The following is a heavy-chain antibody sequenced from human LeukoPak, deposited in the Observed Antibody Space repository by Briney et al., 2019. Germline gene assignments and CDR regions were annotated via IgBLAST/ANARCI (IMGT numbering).Heavy chain of an antibody. D-gene: IGHD3-22*01. Sequence: SETLSLTCTVSGGSISSGDYYWSWIRQPPGKGLEWIGYIYYSGSTYYNPSLKSRVTISVDTSKNQFSLKLSSVTAADTAVYYCARALMIVVVGELDYWGQGTLVTVSS. CDR2: IYYSGST. J-gene: IGHJ4*02. V-gene: IGHV4-30-4*08. CDR1: GGSISSGDYY. CDR3: ARALMIVVVGELDY.